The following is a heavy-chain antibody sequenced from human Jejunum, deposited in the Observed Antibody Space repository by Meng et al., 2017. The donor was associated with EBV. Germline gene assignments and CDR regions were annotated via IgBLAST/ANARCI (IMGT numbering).Heavy chain of an antibody. CDR1: GFTFSSYA. Sequence: QLGGSGGGLVQPGGSLRLSWAASGFTFSSYAMTWVRQAPGKGLEWLSTFSGSGGPTYYADSVRGRFTISRDNSKTTLYLQMNTLRAEDTAVYYCAKDVVGATDFWGQGTLVTVS. D-gene: IGHD1-26*01. J-gene: IGHJ4*02. CDR3: AKDVVGATDF. CDR2: FSGSGGPT. V-gene: IGHV3-23*04.